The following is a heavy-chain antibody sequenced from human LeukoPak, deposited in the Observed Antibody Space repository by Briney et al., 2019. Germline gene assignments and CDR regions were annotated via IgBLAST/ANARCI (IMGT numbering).Heavy chain of an antibody. CDR3: ARGLRYFDWLLPGEDYYYGMDV. Sequence: GGSLRLSCAASGFTFDDYAMHWVRQAPGKGLEWVSGISWNSGSIGYADSVKGRFTISRDNAKNSLYLQMNSLRAEDTAVYYCARGLRYFDWLLPGEDYYYGMDVWGQGTTVTVSS. J-gene: IGHJ6*02. CDR1: GFTFDDYA. D-gene: IGHD3-9*01. V-gene: IGHV3-9*01. CDR2: ISWNSGSI.